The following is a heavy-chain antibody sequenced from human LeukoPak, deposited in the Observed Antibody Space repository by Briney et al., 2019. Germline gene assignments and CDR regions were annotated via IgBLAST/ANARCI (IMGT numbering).Heavy chain of an antibody. CDR1: GFTFSSYG. CDR2: IWYDGSNK. V-gene: IGHV3-33*01. J-gene: IGHJ6*02. D-gene: IGHD3-3*01. Sequence: GGSLRLSCAASGFTFSSYGMHWVRQAPGKGLEGVAVIWYDGSNKYYADSVKGRFTISRDNSKNTLYLQMNSLRAEDTAVYYCARKQIYDFWSGYFRPHYYGMDVWGQGTTVTVSS. CDR3: ARKQIYDFWSGYFRPHYYGMDV.